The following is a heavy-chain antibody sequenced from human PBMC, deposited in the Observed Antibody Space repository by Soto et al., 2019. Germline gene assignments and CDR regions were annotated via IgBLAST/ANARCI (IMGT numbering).Heavy chain of an antibody. CDR2: INPSGGST. CDR3: ARDRYDFWSGYYPNYYYYGMDV. D-gene: IGHD3-3*01. Sequence: SVNVSCKASGDTVTSDYMPWVRQAPGQGLEWMGIINPSGGSTSYAQKFQGRVTMTRDTSTSTVYMELSSLRSEDTAVYYCARDRYDFWSGYYPNYYYYGMDVWGQGTTVTVSS. CDR1: GDTVTSDY. J-gene: IGHJ6*02. V-gene: IGHV1-46*01.